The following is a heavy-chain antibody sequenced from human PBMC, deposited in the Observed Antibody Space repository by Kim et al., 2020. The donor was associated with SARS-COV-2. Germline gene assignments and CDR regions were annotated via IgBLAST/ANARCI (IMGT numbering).Heavy chain of an antibody. D-gene: IGHD7-27*01. V-gene: IGHV4-59*01. CDR3: ARDRAGDGDY. Sequence: STNYNPSLKSRVTISVDTSKNQFSLKLSSVTAADTAVYYCARDRAGDGDYWGQGTLVTVSS. J-gene: IGHJ4*02. CDR2: ST.